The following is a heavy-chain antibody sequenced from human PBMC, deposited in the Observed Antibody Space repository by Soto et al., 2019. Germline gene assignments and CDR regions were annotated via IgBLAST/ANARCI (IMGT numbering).Heavy chain of an antibody. D-gene: IGHD2-2*01. Sequence: QVQLVPSGAEVKKPGASVKVSCKASGYTFTSYGISWVRQAPGQGLEWMGWISAYNGNTNYAQKLQGRVTMTTDTSRSTAYMELRSLRSDATAVYYCSVTPGHQLLLCWIDPWGQGTLVTVSS. V-gene: IGHV1-18*01. CDR3: SVTPGHQLLLCWIDP. CDR2: ISAYNGNT. CDR1: GYTFTSYG. J-gene: IGHJ5*02.